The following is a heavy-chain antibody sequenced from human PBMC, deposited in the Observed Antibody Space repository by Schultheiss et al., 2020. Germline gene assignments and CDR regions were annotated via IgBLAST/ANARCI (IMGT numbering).Heavy chain of an antibody. V-gene: IGHV3-13*01. D-gene: IGHD3-10*01. CDR2: IGTAGDT. CDR3: VRGYGWGNYYYYGMDV. J-gene: IGHJ6*02. Sequence: GGSLRLSCAASGFTFSSYDMHWVRQATGKGLEWVSAIGTAGDTYYPGSVKGRFTISRENAKNSLYLQMNSLRAGDTAVYYCVRGYGWGNYYYYGMDVWGQGTTVNVYS. CDR1: GFTFSSYD.